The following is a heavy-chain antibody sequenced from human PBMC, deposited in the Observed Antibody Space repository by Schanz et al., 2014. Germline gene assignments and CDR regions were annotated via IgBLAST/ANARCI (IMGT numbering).Heavy chain of an antibody. Sequence: QVQLVESGGGVVQPGRSLRLSCAASGFTFSKYGMHLVRQAPGKGLEWVAVIWYDGSNKDYADSVKGRFTISRDNSKNMLYLQMNSLRGEDTAVYFCARENLNWEAFDIWGQGTVVTVSS. V-gene: IGHV3-33*01. CDR1: GFTFSKYG. CDR3: ARENLNWEAFDI. D-gene: IGHD7-27*01. CDR2: IWYDGSNK. J-gene: IGHJ3*02.